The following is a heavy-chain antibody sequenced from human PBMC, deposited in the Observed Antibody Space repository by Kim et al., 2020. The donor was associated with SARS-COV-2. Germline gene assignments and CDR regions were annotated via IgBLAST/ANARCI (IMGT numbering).Heavy chain of an antibody. V-gene: IGHV3-30*18. CDR3: AKEEQWPIGAFDI. D-gene: IGHD6-19*01. J-gene: IGHJ3*02. CDR1: GFTFSSYG. Sequence: GGSLRLSCAASGFTFSSYGMHWVRQAPGKGLEWVAVISYDGSNKYYADSVKGRFTISRDNSKNTLYLQMNSLRAEDTAVYYCAKEEQWPIGAFDIWGQGT. CDR2: ISYDGSNK.